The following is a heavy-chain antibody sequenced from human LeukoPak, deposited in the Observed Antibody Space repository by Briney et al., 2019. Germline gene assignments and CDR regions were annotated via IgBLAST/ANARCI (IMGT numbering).Heavy chain of an antibody. CDR3: AKEIGPQWLGFAANFDY. D-gene: IGHD6-19*01. J-gene: IGHJ4*02. CDR1: GFTFSSYA. CDR2: ISGSGGST. V-gene: IGHV3-23*01. Sequence: QLWGSLRLSCAASGFTFSSYAMSWVRQAPGKGLEWVSAISGSGGSTYYADSVKGRFTISRDNSKNTLYLQMNSLRAEDTAVYYCAKEIGPQWLGFAANFDYWGQGTLVTVSS.